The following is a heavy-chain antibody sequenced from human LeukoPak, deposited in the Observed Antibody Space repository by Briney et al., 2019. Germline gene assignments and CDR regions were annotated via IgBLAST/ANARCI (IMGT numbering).Heavy chain of an antibody. D-gene: IGHD3-10*01. Sequence: SETLSLTCTVSGGSISSSSYYWGWIRQPPGKGLEWIGSIYYSGSTYYNPSLKSRVIISVDTSKNQFSLKLSSVTAADTAVYYCARRGTYYYGSGTIGDWFDPWGQGTLVTVSS. CDR2: IYYSGST. J-gene: IGHJ5*02. V-gene: IGHV4-39*01. CDR1: GGSISSSSYY. CDR3: ARRGTYYYGSGTIGDWFDP.